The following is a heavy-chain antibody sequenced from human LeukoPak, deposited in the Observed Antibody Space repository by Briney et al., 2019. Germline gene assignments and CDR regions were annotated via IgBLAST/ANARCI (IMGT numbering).Heavy chain of an antibody. CDR3: ARDRKATSGWPFFDY. CDR1: GYTFTGYY. V-gene: IGHV1-2*04. Sequence: ASVKVSCKASGYTFTGYYMHWVRQAPGQGLEWMGRINPNSGGTNYAQKFQGWVTMTRDTSISTAYMELSRLRSDDTAVYYCARDRKATSGWPFFDYWGQGTLVTVSS. CDR2: INPNSGGT. D-gene: IGHD6-19*01. J-gene: IGHJ4*02.